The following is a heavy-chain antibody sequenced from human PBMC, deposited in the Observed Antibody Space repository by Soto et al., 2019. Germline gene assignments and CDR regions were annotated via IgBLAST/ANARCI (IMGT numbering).Heavy chain of an antibody. D-gene: IGHD2-2*01. J-gene: IGHJ6*02. CDR3: AKKEGMTSRYGLDV. V-gene: IGHV3-23*01. Sequence: VQLLESGGGLVQPGGSLRLSCVGSGFTFSSYAMSWVRQAPGKGLEWVSVISNSGGSTYYADAVKGRFTISSDNSNNTLYLQLNSLRADDTADYWCAKKEGMTSRYGLDVWGQGTTVTVS. CDR2: ISNSGGST. CDR1: GFTFSSYA.